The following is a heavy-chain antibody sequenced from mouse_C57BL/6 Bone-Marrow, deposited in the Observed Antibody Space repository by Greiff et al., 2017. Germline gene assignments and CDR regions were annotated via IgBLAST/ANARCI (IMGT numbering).Heavy chain of an antibody. CDR2: FHPYNDDT. D-gene: IGHD2-1*01. CDR1: GYTFTTYP. CDR3: ARGAGNPYYYAMDY. V-gene: IGHV1-47*01. Sequence: VKLMESGAELVKPGASVKMSCKASGYTFTTYPIEWMKQNHGKRLEWIGNFHPYNDDTKYNEKVKGKATLTVEKSSSTVYLELSRLTSDDSAVYYCARGAGNPYYYAMDYWGQGTSVTVSS. J-gene: IGHJ4*01.